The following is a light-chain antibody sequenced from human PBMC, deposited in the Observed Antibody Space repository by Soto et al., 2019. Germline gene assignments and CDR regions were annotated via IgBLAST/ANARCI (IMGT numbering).Light chain of an antibody. J-gene: IGLJ3*02. V-gene: IGLV2-23*02. CDR3: CSYAGSNSWV. CDR1: SSYVGSYNL. Sequence: QSALTQPASVSGSPGQSITISCTGTSSYVGSYNLVSWYQQHPGKAPKLMIYEVSKRPSGVSNRFSGSKSGNTASLTISGLQAEDEADYYCCSYAGSNSWVFGGGTQLTVL. CDR2: EVS.